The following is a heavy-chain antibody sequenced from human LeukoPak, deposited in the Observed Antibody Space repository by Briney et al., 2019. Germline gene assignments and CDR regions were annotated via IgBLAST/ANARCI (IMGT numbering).Heavy chain of an antibody. J-gene: IGHJ4*02. D-gene: IGHD6-13*01. Sequence: SETLSLTCTVSGGSISSYYWSWIRQPPGKGLEWIGYIYYSGSTNYNPSLKSRVTISVDTSKNQFSLKLSSVTAADTAVYYCARQGESNSWYSPDYWGQGTLVTVSS. CDR2: IYYSGST. CDR3: ARQGESNSWYSPDY. CDR1: GGSISSYY. V-gene: IGHV4-59*01.